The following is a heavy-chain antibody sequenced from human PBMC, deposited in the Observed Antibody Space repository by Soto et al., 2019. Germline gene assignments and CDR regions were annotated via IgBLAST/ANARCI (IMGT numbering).Heavy chain of an antibody. D-gene: IGHD6-6*01. Sequence: PGGSLRLSCAASVFTFSSYAMSWVRQSPGKGLEWVSAISGSGCSTYYADSVKGRFTISRDNSKNTLYLQMDSLRAEDTAVYYCAKCPTKRITARRGPFDYWGQGTLVTVSS. CDR2: ISGSGCST. V-gene: IGHV3-23*01. CDR1: VFTFSSYA. J-gene: IGHJ4*02. CDR3: AKCPTKRITARRGPFDY.